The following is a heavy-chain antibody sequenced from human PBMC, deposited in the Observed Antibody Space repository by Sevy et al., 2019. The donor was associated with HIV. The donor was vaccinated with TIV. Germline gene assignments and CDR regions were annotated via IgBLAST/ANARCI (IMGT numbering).Heavy chain of an antibody. Sequence: GGSLRLSCAASGFTLSSYDMHWVRQAPGKGLEWVAVISHDGSNKYYADSVKGRFTISRDNSKNTLYLQMNSLRAEDTAVYYCARDRARGEAYYYYYGMDVWGQGSTVTVSS. CDR1: GFTLSSYD. CDR3: ARDRARGEAYYYYYGMDV. V-gene: IGHV3-30-3*01. CDR2: ISHDGSNK. J-gene: IGHJ6*02. D-gene: IGHD3-16*01.